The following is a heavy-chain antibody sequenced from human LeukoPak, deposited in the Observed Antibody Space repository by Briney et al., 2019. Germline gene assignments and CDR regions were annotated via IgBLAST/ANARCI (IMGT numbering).Heavy chain of an antibody. CDR1: GFTFNSYA. D-gene: IGHD3-3*01. V-gene: IGHV3-23*01. Sequence: GGSLRLSCAASGFTFNSYAMTWVRQGPGKGLEWVSAVSGNGGSTYYADSVKGRFTISRDNSKNTLYLQMNSLSAEDTAVYFCAKCSGLTHYVFWSGYSNFDYWGQGTLVTVSS. J-gene: IGHJ4*02. CDR2: VSGNGGST. CDR3: AKCSGLTHYVFWSGYSNFDY.